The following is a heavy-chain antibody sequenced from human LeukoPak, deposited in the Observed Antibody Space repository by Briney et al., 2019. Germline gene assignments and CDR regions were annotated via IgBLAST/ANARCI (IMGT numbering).Heavy chain of an antibody. V-gene: IGHV3-23*01. CDR1: GFTFSSYA. Sequence: GGSLRLSCAASGFTFSSYAMSWVRQAPGKGLEWVSAISGSGGSTYYADSLKGRFTISRDNSKNTLYLQMNSLRAEDTAVYYCAKPHTMVRGVITYWGQGTLVTVSS. D-gene: IGHD3-10*01. J-gene: IGHJ4*02. CDR2: ISGSGGST. CDR3: AKPHTMVRGVITY.